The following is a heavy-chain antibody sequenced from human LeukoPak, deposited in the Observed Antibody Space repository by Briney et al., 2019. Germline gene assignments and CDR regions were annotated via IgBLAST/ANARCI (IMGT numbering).Heavy chain of an antibody. V-gene: IGHV4-34*01. J-gene: IGHJ4*02. CDR2: INHSGST. CDR1: GGSFSGYY. Sequence: SETLSLTCAVYGGSFSGYYWSWIRQPPGKGLEWIGEINHSGSTNYNPSLKGRVTISVDTSKNQFSLKLSSVTAADTAVYYCARVPYYYDSSGYWGQGTLVTVSS. D-gene: IGHD3-22*01. CDR3: ARVPYYYDSSGY.